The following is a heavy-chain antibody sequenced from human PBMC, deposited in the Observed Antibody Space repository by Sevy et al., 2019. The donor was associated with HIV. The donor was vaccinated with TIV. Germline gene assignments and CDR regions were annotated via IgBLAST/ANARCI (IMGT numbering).Heavy chain of an antibody. CDR1: GLTPSTYG. J-gene: IGHJ4*02. Sequence: GGSLRLSCAASGLTPSTYGIHWVRQAPGKGLEWVAVIGYDGNNKFYADSWKGRFTISRDDSKNTVFLQMDSLGAEDTAVYYCARDPRIYGDYLLAYFDYWGQGTLVTVSS. D-gene: IGHD4-17*01. CDR2: IGYDGNNK. CDR3: ARDPRIYGDYLLAYFDY. V-gene: IGHV3-33*01.